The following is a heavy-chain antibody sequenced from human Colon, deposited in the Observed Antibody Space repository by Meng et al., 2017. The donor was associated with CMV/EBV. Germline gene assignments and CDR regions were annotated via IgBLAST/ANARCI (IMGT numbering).Heavy chain of an antibody. J-gene: IGHJ4*02. Sequence: GGSLRLSCSASGFKFNFLTIHWVRQAPGKGLEWVALISYDGTTIYYADSVKGRFSISRDNSESTAYLQMDRLRRDDSGIYYCARENIAVAGTSFDYWGPGARVTVSS. V-gene: IGHV3-30-3*01. CDR2: ISYDGTTI. CDR1: GFKFNFLT. CDR3: ARENIAVAGTSFDY. D-gene: IGHD6-19*01.